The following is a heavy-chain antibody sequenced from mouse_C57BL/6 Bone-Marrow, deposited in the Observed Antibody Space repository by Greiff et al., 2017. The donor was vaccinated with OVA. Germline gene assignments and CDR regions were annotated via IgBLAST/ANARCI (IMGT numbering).Heavy chain of an antibody. D-gene: IGHD2-5*01. CDR3: ARPYSNYALYYFDY. CDR1: GYTFTDYY. CDR2: IFPGSGST. Sequence: QVQLQQSGPELVKPGASVKISCKASGYTFTDYYINWVKQRPGQGLEWIGWIFPGSGSTYYNEKFKGKATLTVDKSSSTAYMLLSSLNYEDSAVYVCARPYSNYALYYFDYWGQGTTLTVSS. V-gene: IGHV1-75*01. J-gene: IGHJ2*01.